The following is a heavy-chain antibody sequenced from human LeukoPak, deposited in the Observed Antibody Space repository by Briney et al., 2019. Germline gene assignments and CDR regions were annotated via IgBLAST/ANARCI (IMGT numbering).Heavy chain of an antibody. CDR3: ARLLHDRFDS. Sequence: SETLSLTCGVSGGSISGTNWWSWVRQPPGQGLEWIGEISLAGQTNYNPSLKSRVTISIDTSKNQFSLKLTSVTAADTAVYYCARLLHDRFDSWGQGTLVTVSS. CDR1: GGSISGTNW. J-gene: IGHJ5*01. CDR2: ISLAGQT. D-gene: IGHD1-1*01. V-gene: IGHV4-4*02.